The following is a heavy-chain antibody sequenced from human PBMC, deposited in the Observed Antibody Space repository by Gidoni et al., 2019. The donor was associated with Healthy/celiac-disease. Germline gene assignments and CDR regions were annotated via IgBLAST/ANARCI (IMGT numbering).Heavy chain of an antibody. V-gene: IGHV3-15*01. CDR2: IKSKTDGGTT. CDR1: GFTFSNAW. J-gene: IGHJ4*02. D-gene: IGHD3-9*01. CDR3: TTALDILGSPRKAAFDY. Sequence: EVQLVESGGGLVKPGGSLRLSCAASGFTFSNAWMSWVRQAPGKGLEWVGRIKSKTDGGTTDYAAPVKGRFTISRDDSKNTLYLQMNSLKTEDTAVYYCTTALDILGSPRKAAFDYWGQGTLVTVSS.